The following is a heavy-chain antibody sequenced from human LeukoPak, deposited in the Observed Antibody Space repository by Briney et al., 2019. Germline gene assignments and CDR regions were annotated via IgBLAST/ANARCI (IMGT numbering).Heavy chain of an antibody. Sequence: SETLSLTCTVSGGSLSSYYWSWIRQPAGKGLEWIGRIYTSGSTNYNPSLKSRVTMSVDTSKSQFSLKLSSVTAADTAVYYCARTYYYDSSGYYSPPFWDYWGQGTLVTVSS. J-gene: IGHJ4*02. CDR3: ARTYYYDSSGYYSPPFWDY. CDR1: GGSLSSYY. V-gene: IGHV4-4*07. D-gene: IGHD3-22*01. CDR2: IYTSGST.